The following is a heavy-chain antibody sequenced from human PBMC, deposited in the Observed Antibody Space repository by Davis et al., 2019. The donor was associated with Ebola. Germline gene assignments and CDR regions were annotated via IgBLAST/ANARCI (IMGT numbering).Heavy chain of an antibody. CDR1: GYTFTSYY. Sequence: AASVKVSCKASGYTFTSYYMHWVRQPPGQGLEWMGIINPSGGSTSYAQRFQGRVTMTRDMSTSTVYMELSSLRSEDTAVYYCVRDGIVVVPAATKPNWFDPWGQGTLVTVSS. D-gene: IGHD2-2*01. CDR2: INPSGGST. J-gene: IGHJ5*02. V-gene: IGHV1-46*01. CDR3: VRDGIVVVPAATKPNWFDP.